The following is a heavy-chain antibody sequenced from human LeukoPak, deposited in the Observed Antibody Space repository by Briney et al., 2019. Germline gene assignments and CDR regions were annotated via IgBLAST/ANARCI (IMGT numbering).Heavy chain of an antibody. Sequence: ASVKVSCKASGYTFTSYDINWVRQATGHGLEWMGWMNPNSGNTGYAQKFQGRVTMTRNTSISTAYMELSSLRSEDTAVYYCARAPPKDPYYYYYYMDVWGRGTTVTISS. CDR2: MNPNSGNT. V-gene: IGHV1-8*01. CDR3: ARAPPKDPYYYYYYMDV. CDR1: GYTFTSYD. J-gene: IGHJ6*03.